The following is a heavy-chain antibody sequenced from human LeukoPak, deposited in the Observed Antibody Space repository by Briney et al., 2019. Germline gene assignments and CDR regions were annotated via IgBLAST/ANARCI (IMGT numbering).Heavy chain of an antibody. CDR2: IIPIFGPA. CDR3: ARVQTTMVRGVYDY. D-gene: IGHD3-10*01. Sequence: GSSVKVSCKASGGTFSRYAISWVRQAAGQGLQWLGEIIPIFGPANYAQKFQGRVTITTDESTSTAYMELSSLRSEDTAVYYCARVQTTMVRGVYDYWGQGTLVTVSS. V-gene: IGHV1-69*05. CDR1: GGTFSRYA. J-gene: IGHJ4*02.